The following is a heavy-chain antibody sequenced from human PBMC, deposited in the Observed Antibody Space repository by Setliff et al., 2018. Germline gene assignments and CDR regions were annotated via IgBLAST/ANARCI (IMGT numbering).Heavy chain of an antibody. CDR1: GFTFRNYG. J-gene: IGHJ4*02. D-gene: IGHD2-15*01. Sequence: GGSPRLSCAASGFTFRNYGMHWVRQAPGKGPEWVAVIWFDGGNEFYADSVRGRFTISRDNSKNMLYLQMDSLRVEDTAVYYCAKDQGTGYCSGGSCYLFEHWGQGVQVTVSS. CDR3: AKDQGTGYCSGGSCYLFEH. CDR2: IWFDGGNE. V-gene: IGHV3-33*03.